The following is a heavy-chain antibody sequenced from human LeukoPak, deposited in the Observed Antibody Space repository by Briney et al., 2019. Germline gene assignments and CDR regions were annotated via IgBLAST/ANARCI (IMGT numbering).Heavy chain of an antibody. V-gene: IGHV4-59*01. CDR3: ARYCSGGSCYGGFDY. D-gene: IGHD2-15*01. J-gene: IGHJ4*02. CDR2: IYYGGST. Sequence: SETLSLTGTVSGGSISSYYWSWIRQPPGKGLEWIGYIYYGGSTNYNPSLKSRVTISVDTSKNQFSLKLSFVTAADTAVYFCARYCSGGSCYGGFDYWGQGTLVTVSS. CDR1: GGSISSYY.